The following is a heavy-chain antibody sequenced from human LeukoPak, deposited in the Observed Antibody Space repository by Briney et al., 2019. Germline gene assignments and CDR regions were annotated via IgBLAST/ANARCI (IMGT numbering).Heavy chain of an antibody. Sequence: PSETLSLTCTVSGGSFSSRSFYWGWIRQPPGKGLEWIGEINHSGSTNYNPSLKSRVTISVDTSKNQFSLKLSSVTAADTAVYYCAREVVPAAIRVWFDPWGQGTLVTVSS. CDR1: GGSFSSRSFY. V-gene: IGHV4-39*07. J-gene: IGHJ5*02. CDR2: INHSGST. CDR3: AREVVPAAIRVWFDP. D-gene: IGHD2-2*01.